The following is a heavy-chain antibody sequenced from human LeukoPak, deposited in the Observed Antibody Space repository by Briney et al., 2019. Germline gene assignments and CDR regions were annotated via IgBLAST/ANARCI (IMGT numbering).Heavy chain of an antibody. D-gene: IGHD4-17*01. Sequence: GGSLRLSCAASGFTFSSYGMHWVRQAPGKGLEWVAVISYDGSNKYYADSVKGRFTISRDNSKNTLYLQINSLRAEDTAVYYCAKDSGGYGVSLHFDYWGQGTLVTVSS. CDR3: AKDSGGYGVSLHFDY. V-gene: IGHV3-30*18. J-gene: IGHJ4*02. CDR2: ISYDGSNK. CDR1: GFTFSSYG.